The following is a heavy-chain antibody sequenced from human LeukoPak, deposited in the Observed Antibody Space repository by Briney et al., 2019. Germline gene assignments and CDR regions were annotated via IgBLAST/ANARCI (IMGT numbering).Heavy chain of an antibody. CDR1: GFTFSSYG. CDR3: AKGGSGDIVVVVAATPWYFDY. Sequence: GGSLRLSCAASGFTFSSYGMHWVRQAPGKGLEWVVVISYDGSNKYYADSVKGRFTISRDNSKNTLYLQMNSLRAEDTAVYYCAKGGSGDIVVVVAATPWYFDYWGQGTLVTVSS. V-gene: IGHV3-30*18. CDR2: ISYDGSNK. D-gene: IGHD2-15*01. J-gene: IGHJ4*02.